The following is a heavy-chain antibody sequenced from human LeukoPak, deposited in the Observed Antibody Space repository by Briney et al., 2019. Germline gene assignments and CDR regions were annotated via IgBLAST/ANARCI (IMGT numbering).Heavy chain of an antibody. J-gene: IGHJ3*02. V-gene: IGHV1-46*01. CDR1: GYTFTGYY. CDR2: IIPMNEIS. CDR3: AREITDSGMPYDAFDI. Sequence: GASVKLSCKASGYTFTGYYMHWVRQAPGQGLEWMGRIIPMNEISNYAQRFRGRVTITVDKSTSTAYMELSSLRSEDTAMYYCAREITDSGMPYDAFDIWGLGTMVTVSS. D-gene: IGHD1-26*01.